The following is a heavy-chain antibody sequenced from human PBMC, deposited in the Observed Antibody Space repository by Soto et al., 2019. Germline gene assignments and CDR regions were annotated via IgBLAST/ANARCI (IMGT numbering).Heavy chain of an antibody. J-gene: IGHJ6*02. Sequence: QVHLVQSGAELKKPGASVRVSCTASVYSFTRNGISWVRQAPGQGLEWMGWLSAKNGDTNYAQKFQGRVIMTTDTSTSTAYMELRSLRSDDTAVYYCVRDRDSDTWPSRDVWGQGTTVTVSS. CDR3: VRDRDSDTWPSRDV. D-gene: IGHD1-26*01. CDR1: VYSFTRNG. CDR2: LSAKNGDT. V-gene: IGHV1-18*01.